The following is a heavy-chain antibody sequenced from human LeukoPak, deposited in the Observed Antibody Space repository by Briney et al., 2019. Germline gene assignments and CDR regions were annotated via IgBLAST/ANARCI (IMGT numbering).Heavy chain of an antibody. D-gene: IGHD3-10*01. CDR3: ARRTSITMVRDIDY. CDR2: MKHSGST. Sequence: SETLSLTCTVSGYSISSDYYWAWIRQPPGKGLEWIGSMKHSGSTYYNPSLKSRVTISVDTSKNQFSLKLSSVTAADTAVYYCARRTSITMVRDIDYWGQGTLVTVSS. J-gene: IGHJ4*02. CDR1: GYSISSDYY. V-gene: IGHV4-38-2*02.